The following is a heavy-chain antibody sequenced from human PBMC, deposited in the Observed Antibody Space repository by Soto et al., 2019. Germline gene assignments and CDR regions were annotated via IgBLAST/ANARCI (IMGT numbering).Heavy chain of an antibody. CDR2: ISSSSSTI. J-gene: IGHJ4*02. V-gene: IGHV3-48*01. Sequence: GGSLRLSCAASGFTFSSYSMNWVRQAPGKGLEWVSYISSSSSTIYYAGSVKGRFTISRDNAKNSLYLQMNSLRAEDTAVYYCARDPRARYCSSTSCSSFDYWGQGTLVTVSS. CDR3: ARDPRARYCSSTSCSSFDY. D-gene: IGHD2-2*01. CDR1: GFTFSSYS.